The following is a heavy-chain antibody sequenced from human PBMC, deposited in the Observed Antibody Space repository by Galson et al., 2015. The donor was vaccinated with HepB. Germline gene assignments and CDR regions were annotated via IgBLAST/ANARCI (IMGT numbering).Heavy chain of an antibody. V-gene: IGHV1-18*04. CDR1: AYTFTRYG. Sequence: SVKVSCKASAYTFTRYGINWVRQAPGQGLEWMGWISTYNGHTNYAQKVQGRVTMTTDTSTSTAYMELRSLRSDDTAVYYCARGALVRGGMDVWGQGTTVTVSS. CDR3: ARGALVRGGMDV. D-gene: IGHD6-6*01. J-gene: IGHJ6*02. CDR2: ISTYNGHT.